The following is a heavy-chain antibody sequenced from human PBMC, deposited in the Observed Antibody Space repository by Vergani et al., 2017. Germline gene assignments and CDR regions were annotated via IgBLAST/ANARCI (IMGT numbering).Heavy chain of an antibody. Sequence: EVQLVESGGGLVQPGGSLRLSCAASGFTFSSYSMNWVRQAPGKGLEWVSYISSSSSTIYYADSVKGRFTISRDNAKNSLYLQMNSLRAEDTAVYYCARMWGYCSGGSCYSSDYWGQGTLVTVSS. V-gene: IGHV3-48*04. CDR2: ISSSSSTI. D-gene: IGHD2-15*01. CDR1: GFTFSSYS. J-gene: IGHJ4*02. CDR3: ARMWGYCSGGSCYSSDY.